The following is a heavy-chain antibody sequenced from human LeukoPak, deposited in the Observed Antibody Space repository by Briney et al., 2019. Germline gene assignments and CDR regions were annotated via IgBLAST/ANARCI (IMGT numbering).Heavy chain of an antibody. D-gene: IGHD6-19*01. J-gene: IGHJ4*02. CDR2: MNPNSGNT. Sequence: ASVKVSCKASGYTFTSYDINWVRQATGQGLEWMGWMNPNSGNTGYAQKFQGRVTITRNTSISTAYMELSSLRSEDTAVYYCARGPIAVAGYLFDYWGQGTLVTVSS. V-gene: IGHV1-8*03. CDR1: GYTFTSYD. CDR3: ARGPIAVAGYLFDY.